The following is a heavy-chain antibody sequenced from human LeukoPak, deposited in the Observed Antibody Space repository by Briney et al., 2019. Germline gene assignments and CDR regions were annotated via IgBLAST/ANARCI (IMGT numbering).Heavy chain of an antibody. CDR2: IYSSGST. V-gene: IGHV4-59*01. D-gene: IGHD4-23*01. J-gene: IGHJ6*02. CDR3: ARELGATVVNYGMDV. Sequence: SETLSLTCTGSGVSISSFYWSWIRQPPGKGLEWIGYIYSSGSTNYNPSLKSRVTISVDTSKNQPSMKLTSMTAADTAVYYCARELGATVVNYGMDVWGQGTTVTVSS. CDR1: GVSISSFY.